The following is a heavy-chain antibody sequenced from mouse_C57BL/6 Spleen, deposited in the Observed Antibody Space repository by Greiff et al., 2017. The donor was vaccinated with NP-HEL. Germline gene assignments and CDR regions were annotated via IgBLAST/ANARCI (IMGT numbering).Heavy chain of an antibody. J-gene: IGHJ4*01. V-gene: IGHV2-9-1*01. D-gene: IGHD1-1*01. Sequence: VQLQESGPGLVAPSQSLSITCTVSGFSLTSYAISWVRQPPGKGLEWLGVIWTGGGTNYNSALKSRLSLSKDNSKSQVFLKMNSLQTDDTDRYYCATTVVAHYYAMGYRGQGTSDTVSS. CDR1: GFSLTSYA. CDR3: ATTVVAHYYAMGY. CDR2: IWTGGGT.